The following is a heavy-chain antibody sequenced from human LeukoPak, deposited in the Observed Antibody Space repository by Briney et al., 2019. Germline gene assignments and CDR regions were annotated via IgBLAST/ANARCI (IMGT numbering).Heavy chain of an antibody. V-gene: IGHV3-13*01. D-gene: IGHD6-19*01. J-gene: IGHJ4*02. CDR1: GITSSGYD. Sequence: GGSLRLSCAASGITSSGYDMHWVRQGTGKNLEWVSAIGPAGDTYYSDSVKGRFTISREDARNSLYLQMNSLTAEDTAVYYCARDAVPGRGGAFDYWGQGTLVIASS. CDR3: ARDAVPGRGGAFDY. CDR2: IGPAGDT.